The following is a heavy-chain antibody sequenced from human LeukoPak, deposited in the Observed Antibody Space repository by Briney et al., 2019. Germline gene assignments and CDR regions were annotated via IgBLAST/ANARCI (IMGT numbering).Heavy chain of an antibody. D-gene: IGHD3-10*01. CDR1: GFTFSSYA. J-gene: IGHJ4*02. V-gene: IGHV3-30*04. Sequence: GRSLRLSCAASGFTFSSYAMHWLRQAPGKGLEWVAVISYDGSNKYYADSVTGRFTISRDNSKNTLYLQMNSLRAEDTAVYYCARVGEVVRGVGIDYWGQGTLVTVSS. CDR3: ARVGEVVRGVGIDY. CDR2: ISYDGSNK.